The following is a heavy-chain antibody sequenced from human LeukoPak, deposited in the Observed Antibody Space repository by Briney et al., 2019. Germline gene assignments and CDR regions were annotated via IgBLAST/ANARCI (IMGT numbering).Heavy chain of an antibody. J-gene: IGHJ3*02. D-gene: IGHD3-22*01. CDR3: AGDSLLAYYYDSSGYYVRDAFDI. CDR2: ISGSGGST. V-gene: IGHV3-23*01. CDR1: GFTFSSNA. Sequence: PGGSLRLSCAASGFTFSSNAMSWVRQAPGKGLEWVSAISGSGGSTFYADSVKGRFTISRDNSKNTLYLQMNSLRAEDTALYYCAGDSLLAYYYDSSGYYVRDAFDIWGQGTMVTVSS.